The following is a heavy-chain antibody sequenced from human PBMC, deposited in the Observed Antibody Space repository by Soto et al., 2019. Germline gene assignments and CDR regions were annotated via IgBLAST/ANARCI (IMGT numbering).Heavy chain of an antibody. CDR3: ARGGHIAVVTASFDY. V-gene: IGHV1-46*02. CDR1: GYTLNTYY. CDR2: IHPSGGGS. J-gene: IGHJ4*02. Sequence: ASVKLSCTPSGYTLNTYYLRWVRQAPGQGLEWMGIIHPSGGGSTYAQKFLGRVTMTRDTSTSTVFMELSSLRSADTAVYYCARGGHIAVVTASFDYWGQGTLVTVSS. D-gene: IGHD2-21*02.